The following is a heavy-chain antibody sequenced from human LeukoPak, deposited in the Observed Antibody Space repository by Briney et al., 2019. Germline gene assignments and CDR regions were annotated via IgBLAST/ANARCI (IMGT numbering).Heavy chain of an antibody. CDR1: GFIFSTYS. CDR3: ATYCSTPSCYFFDY. V-gene: IGHV3-48*01. CDR2: ISSTSSTR. J-gene: IGHJ4*02. D-gene: IGHD2-2*01. Sequence: GGSLRLSCAASGFIFSTYSMNWGRQARGRGVGGVSFISSTSSTRYYADSVKGRFTISRDNAKNSRYLQMNSLRAEDTAVYYCATYCSTPSCYFFDYWGQGVLLTVSS.